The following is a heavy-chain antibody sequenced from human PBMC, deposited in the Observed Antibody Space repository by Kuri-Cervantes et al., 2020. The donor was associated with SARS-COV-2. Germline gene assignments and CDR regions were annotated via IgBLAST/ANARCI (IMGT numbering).Heavy chain of an antibody. CDR1: GFTVSSNY. CDR2: IYSGGST. J-gene: IGHJ4*02. CDR3: ARTDPQLPHLIY. D-gene: IGHD1-14*01. V-gene: IGHV3-53*01. Sequence: GESLKISCAASGFTVSSNYMSWVRQAPGKGLEWVSVIYSGGSTYYADSVKGRFTISRDNSKNTLYLQMNSLRAEDTAVYYCARTDPQLPHLIYWGQGTLVTVSS.